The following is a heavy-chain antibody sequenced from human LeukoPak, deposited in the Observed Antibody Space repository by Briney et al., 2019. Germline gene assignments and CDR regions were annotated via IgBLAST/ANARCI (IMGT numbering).Heavy chain of an antibody. CDR3: ARAEYNWNDVRYYSYLDV. Sequence: ASVKVSCKASGYTFSGYYMHWVRQAPGQGLEWVGWINPNTGRTNYAQNFQGRVTMTSDTSISTAYMELNSLRSDDTAVYYCARAEYNWNDVRYYSYLDVWGKGTTVTVSS. CDR1: GYTFSGYY. CDR2: INPNTGRT. D-gene: IGHD1-1*01. J-gene: IGHJ6*03. V-gene: IGHV1-2*02.